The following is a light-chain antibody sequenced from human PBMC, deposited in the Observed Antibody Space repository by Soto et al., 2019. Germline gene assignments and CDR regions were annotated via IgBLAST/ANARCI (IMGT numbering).Light chain of an antibody. Sequence: EIVLTQSPGTLSLSPGERATLSCRTSQTIIRTYLAWFQQKPGQAPRLLIYDISTRATGIPDRFSGSGSGTDFTLTINRLEPEDFAVYYCQQYGASPRTFGQGTKGEVK. V-gene: IGKV3-20*01. CDR2: DIS. J-gene: IGKJ1*01. CDR3: QQYGASPRT. CDR1: QTIIRTY.